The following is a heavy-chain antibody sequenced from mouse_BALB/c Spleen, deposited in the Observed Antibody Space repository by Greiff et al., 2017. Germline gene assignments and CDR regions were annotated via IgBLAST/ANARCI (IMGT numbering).Heavy chain of an antibody. V-gene: IGHV5-12-1*01. Sequence: EVQGVESGGGLVKPGGSLKLSCAASGFAFSSYDMSWVRQTPEKRLEWVAYISSGGGSTYYPDTVKGRFTISRDNAKNTLYLQMSSLKSEDTAMYYCARRDYAMDYWGQGTSVTVSS. CDR1: GFAFSSYD. CDR2: ISSGGGST. J-gene: IGHJ4*01. CDR3: ARRDYAMDY.